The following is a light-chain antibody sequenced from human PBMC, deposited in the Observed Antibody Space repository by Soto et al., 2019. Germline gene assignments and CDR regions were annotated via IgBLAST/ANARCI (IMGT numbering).Light chain of an antibody. V-gene: IGKV3-11*01. CDR3: QQRSNWPPT. J-gene: IGKJ5*01. Sequence: EIVLTQSPGTLSLSPGERATLSCRASQSVSSYLALYQQKPGQAPRLLIYDASNRATGIPARFSGSGSGTDFTLTISSLEPEDFAGYYCQQRSNWPPTFGQGTRLEIK. CDR1: QSVSSY. CDR2: DAS.